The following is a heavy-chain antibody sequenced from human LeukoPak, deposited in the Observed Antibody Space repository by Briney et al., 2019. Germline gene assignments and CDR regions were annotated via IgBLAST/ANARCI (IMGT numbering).Heavy chain of an antibody. V-gene: IGHV4-34*01. D-gene: IGHD6-13*01. Sequence: SETLSPTCAVYGGSFSGYYWSWIRQPPGKGLEWIGEINHSGSTNYNPSLKSRVTISVDTSKNQFSLKLSSVTAADTAVYYCARYSSSFLPYYYYGMDVWGQGTTVTVSS. CDR3: ARYSSSFLPYYYYGMDV. CDR2: INHSGST. J-gene: IGHJ6*02. CDR1: GGSFSGYY.